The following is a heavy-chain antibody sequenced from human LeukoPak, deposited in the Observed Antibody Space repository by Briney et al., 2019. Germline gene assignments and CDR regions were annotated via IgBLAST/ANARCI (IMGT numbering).Heavy chain of an antibody. J-gene: IGHJ4*02. D-gene: IGHD3-10*01. CDR1: GFPFSDDW. V-gene: IGHV3-15*04. CDR2: IESKTDGETT. CDR3: STYGSGRKFDY. Sequence: PGGSLRLSCAASGFPFSDDWMNWVRQAPGKGLEWVGRIESKTDGETTDYATPVRDRFIISRDDSTNTLYLQMNSLKSEDTAVYYCSTYGSGRKFDYWGQGTLVTVSS.